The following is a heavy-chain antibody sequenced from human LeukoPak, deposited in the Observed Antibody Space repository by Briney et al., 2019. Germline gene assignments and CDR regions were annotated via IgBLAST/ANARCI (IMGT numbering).Heavy chain of an antibody. V-gene: IGHV3-7*04. CDR1: GFIFSSYW. CDR3: ARDYSASNGLDV. CDR2: IKQDGSDK. J-gene: IGHJ6*02. Sequence: PGGSLRLSCAASGFIFSSYWMSWVRQAPGKGLEWVANIKQDGSDKYYVDSVKGRFIISRDSAKNSLYLQMYSLRAEDTAVYYCARDYSASNGLDVWGQGTTVTVSS. D-gene: IGHD3-10*01.